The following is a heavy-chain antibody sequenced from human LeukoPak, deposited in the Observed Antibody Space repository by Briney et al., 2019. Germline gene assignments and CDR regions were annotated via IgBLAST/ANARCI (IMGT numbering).Heavy chain of an antibody. V-gene: IGHV3-48*03. CDR3: AREPTYTSSWYTSCDY. Sequence: PGGSLRLSCAASGFTFSSYEMNWVRQAPGKGLEWVSYISSSGSTIYYSDSVKGRFTISRDNAKNSLYLHMNSLRAEDTAVYYCAREPTYTSSWYTSCDYWGQGTLVTVSS. J-gene: IGHJ4*02. CDR2: ISSSGSTI. CDR1: GFTFSSYE. D-gene: IGHD6-13*01.